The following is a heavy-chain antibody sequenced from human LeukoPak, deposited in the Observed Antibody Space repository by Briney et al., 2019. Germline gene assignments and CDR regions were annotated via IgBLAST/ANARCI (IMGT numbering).Heavy chain of an antibody. CDR1: GFTFDDYA. Sequence: GRSLRLSCAASGFTFDDYAMHWVRQAPGKGLEWVSGNSWNSGSIGYADSVKGRFTISRDNAKNSLYLQMNSLRAEDMALYYCAKEAQVAGTISWAGFDYWGQGTLVTVSS. CDR3: AKEAQVAGTISWAGFDY. J-gene: IGHJ4*02. V-gene: IGHV3-9*03. CDR2: NSWNSGSI. D-gene: IGHD6-19*01.